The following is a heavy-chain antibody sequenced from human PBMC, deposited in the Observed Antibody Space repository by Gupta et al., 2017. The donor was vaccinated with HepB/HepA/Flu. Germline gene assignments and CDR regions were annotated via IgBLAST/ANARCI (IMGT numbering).Heavy chain of an antibody. V-gene: IGHV3-7*01. D-gene: IGHD4-23*01. CDR2: IKQDGSAK. CDR3: AGDGGYYFHY. J-gene: IGHJ4*02. Sequence: EVQLVESGGGLIQPGASLRLSCAASGITISYYLMSWVRQAPGKGLEWVANIKQDGSAKNYVDSVKGRFTISRDNAKNSLYLQMDSLRDEDTAMYYCAGDGGYYFHYWGQGSLVTVSS. CDR1: GITISYYL.